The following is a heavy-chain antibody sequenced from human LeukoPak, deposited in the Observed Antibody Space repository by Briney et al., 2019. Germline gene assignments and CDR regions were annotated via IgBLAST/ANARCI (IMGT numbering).Heavy chain of an antibody. D-gene: IGHD3-10*01. V-gene: IGHV1-2*02. J-gene: IGHJ4*02. CDR3: ASGITMVRGANGDY. CDR2: INPNSGGT. CDR1: GYTFTRYY. Sequence: GASVKVSCKPSGYTFTRYYMHWVRQAPGQGLEWMGWINPNSGGTNYAQKFQGRVTMTRDTSISTAYMELSRLRSDDTAVYYCASGITMVRGANGDYWGQGTLVTVSS.